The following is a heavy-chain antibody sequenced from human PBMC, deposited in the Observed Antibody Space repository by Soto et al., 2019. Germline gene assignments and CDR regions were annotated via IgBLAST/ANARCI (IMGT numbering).Heavy chain of an antibody. J-gene: IGHJ4*02. CDR1: GFTFSSYG. CDR2: IWHDGSNK. CDR3: ARYIYGYVDY. D-gene: IGHD5-18*01. Sequence: HPGGSLRLSCTASGFTFSSYGMYWVRQAPGKGLEWVAVIWHDGSNKNYADSVKGRFTISRDNAKNSVYLQMNSLRAEDTAVYYCARYIYGYVDYWGQGTLVTVSS. V-gene: IGHV3-33*07.